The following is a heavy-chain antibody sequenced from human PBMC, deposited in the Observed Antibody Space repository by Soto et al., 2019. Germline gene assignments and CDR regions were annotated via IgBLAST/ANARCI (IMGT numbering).Heavy chain of an antibody. D-gene: IGHD6-19*01. V-gene: IGHV3-49*04. CDR3: TRAGGSGWGYYFDY. CDR1: GFTFGDYA. J-gene: IGHJ4*02. CDR2: IRSEAYGWTT. Sequence: PVGSLRLSCTASGFTFGDYAMSWVRQAPGKGLECVGFIRSEAYGWTTEYAASVKGRFTISRDDSKSIAYLQMNSLRTEDTAVYYCTRAGGSGWGYYFDYWGQGTQVTVSS.